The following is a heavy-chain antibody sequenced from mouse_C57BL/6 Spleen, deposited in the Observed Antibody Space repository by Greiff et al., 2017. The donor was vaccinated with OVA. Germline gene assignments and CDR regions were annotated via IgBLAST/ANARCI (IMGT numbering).Heavy chain of an antibody. Sequence: EVHLVESGPGLVKPSQSLSLTCSVTGYSITSGYYWNWIRQFPGNKLEWMGYISYDGSNNYNPSLKNRISITRDTSKNQFFLKLNSVTTEDTATYYCARGSNYDYAMDYWGQGTSVTVSS. CDR2: ISYDGSN. CDR1: GYSITSGYY. D-gene: IGHD2-5*01. J-gene: IGHJ4*01. V-gene: IGHV3-6*01. CDR3: ARGSNYDYAMDY.